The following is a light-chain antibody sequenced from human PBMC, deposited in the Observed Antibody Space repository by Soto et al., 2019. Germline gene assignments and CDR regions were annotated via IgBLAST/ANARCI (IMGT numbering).Light chain of an antibody. CDR2: DVS. CDR3: QQYNSYPWT. CDR1: ESISSW. V-gene: IGKV1-5*01. Sequence: DIQMTQSPSTLSASIGDRETITYRASESISSWLAWYQQKPGKAPKLLIYDVSSLESGVPSRFSGSGSGTEFTLTISSLQPDDFATYYCQQYNSYPWTFGQGTKVDIK. J-gene: IGKJ1*01.